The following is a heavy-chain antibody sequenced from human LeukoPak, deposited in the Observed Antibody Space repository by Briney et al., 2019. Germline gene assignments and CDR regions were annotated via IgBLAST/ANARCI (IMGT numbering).Heavy chain of an antibody. J-gene: IGHJ4*02. CDR2: IKSKTDGGTT. V-gene: IGHV3-15*01. CDR1: GFTFNDAW. D-gene: IGHD6-19*01. CDR3: TTTLAVAGTSMGY. Sequence: GGSLRLSCAASGFTFNDAWMTWVRQAPGKGLEWVGRIKSKTDGGTTDYAAPVKGRFTISRDDSKTTLYLQVNSLKTEDTAVYYCTTTLAVAGTSMGYWGQGTLVTASS.